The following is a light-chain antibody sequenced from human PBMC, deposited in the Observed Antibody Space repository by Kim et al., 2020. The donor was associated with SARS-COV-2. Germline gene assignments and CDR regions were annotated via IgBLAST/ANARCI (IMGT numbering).Light chain of an antibody. J-gene: IGLJ2*01. CDR1: SGSSAGKY. CDR2: ENN. V-gene: IGLV6-57*03. CDR3: QSSDNTNLV. Sequence: TVFTSWPRSSGSSAGKYVQWYRQRPGRAPTTLIYENNERPSGVPDRLSGSIDRSSNSASLTISGLQTEDEADYYCQSSDNTNLVFGGGTQLTVL.